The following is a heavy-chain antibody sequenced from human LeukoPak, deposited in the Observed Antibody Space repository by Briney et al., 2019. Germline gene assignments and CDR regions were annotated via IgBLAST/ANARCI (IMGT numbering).Heavy chain of an antibody. Sequence: PGGSLRLSCAASGFTFSNYGMHWVRQAPGQGLEWVAVISFDGTNKYYADSLKGRFTISRDNSKNTVYLQMNSLRPEDTAVYYCARDGGRATIVRGIIIMSVGDFWGQGALVTV. CDR3: ARDGGRATIVRGIIIMSVGDF. V-gene: IGHV3-30*03. D-gene: IGHD3-10*01. CDR2: ISFDGTNK. CDR1: GFTFSNYG. J-gene: IGHJ4*02.